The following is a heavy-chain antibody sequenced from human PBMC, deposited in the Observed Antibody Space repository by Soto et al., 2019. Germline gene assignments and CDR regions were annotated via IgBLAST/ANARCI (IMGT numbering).Heavy chain of an antibody. Sequence: VASVKVSCKASGYTFTGYYIHWVRQAPGQGLQWVGWINPKTGATNFAQRFQGRVTMTRDTSITTAYMDLSSLTSDDTATYYCAKTYGGCCQPSHWFGPWGQGTPVTGS. CDR2: INPKTGAT. J-gene: IGHJ5*02. D-gene: IGHD2-15*01. CDR1: GYTFTGYY. V-gene: IGHV1-2*02. CDR3: AKTYGGCCQPSHWFGP.